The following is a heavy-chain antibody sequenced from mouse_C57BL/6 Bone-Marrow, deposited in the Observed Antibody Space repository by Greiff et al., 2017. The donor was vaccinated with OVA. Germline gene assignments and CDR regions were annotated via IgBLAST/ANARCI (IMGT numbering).Heavy chain of an antibody. Sequence: VQVVESGPGLVAPSQSLSITCTVSGFSLTSYGVHWVRQPPGKGLEWLVVIWSDGSTTYNSALKSRLSISKDNSKSQVFLKMNSLQTDDTAMYYCARHGGNYGHWYFDVWGTGTTVTVSS. V-gene: IGHV2-6-1*01. CDR2: IWSDGST. D-gene: IGHD2-1*01. CDR1: GFSLTSYG. CDR3: ARHGGNYGHWYFDV. J-gene: IGHJ1*03.